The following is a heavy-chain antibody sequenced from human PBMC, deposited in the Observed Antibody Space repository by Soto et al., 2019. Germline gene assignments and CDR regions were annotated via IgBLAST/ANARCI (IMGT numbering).Heavy chain of an antibody. CDR3: ARTYSSSWYEAGDAFDI. Sequence: PGGSLRLSCAASGFTFSSYSMDWVRQAPGKGLKWVSSISSSSSYIYYADSVKGRFTISRDNAKNSLYLQMNSLRAEDTAVYYCARTYSSSWYEAGDAFDIWGQGTMVTVSS. CDR2: ISSSSSYI. V-gene: IGHV3-21*01. J-gene: IGHJ3*02. D-gene: IGHD6-13*01. CDR1: GFTFSSYS.